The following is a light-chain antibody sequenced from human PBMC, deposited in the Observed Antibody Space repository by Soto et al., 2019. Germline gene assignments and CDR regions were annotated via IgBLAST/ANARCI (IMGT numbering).Light chain of an antibody. J-gene: IGKJ5*01. Sequence: EVVMTQSPTTPSVSAGERATLPCRASQTVSRNLAWYQQRPGQAPRLLIYDISNRATGVPARFSGSGSETELTLTIRSLQSEDFAVYFCQQYNNWPSFGQGTRLEI. CDR2: DIS. V-gene: IGKV3-15*01. CDR1: QTVSRN. CDR3: QQYNNWPS.